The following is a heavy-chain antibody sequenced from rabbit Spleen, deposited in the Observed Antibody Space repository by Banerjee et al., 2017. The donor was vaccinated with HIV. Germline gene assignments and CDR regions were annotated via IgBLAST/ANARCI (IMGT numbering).Heavy chain of an antibody. CDR2: IDPLFGST. Sequence: QEQLVESGGGLVQPGGSLKLSCKASGFYFSNYGVSWVRQAPGKGLEWIGYIDPLFGSTYYASWVNGRFSSSRENTQNTVYMQMNSLTAADAATNFCVRAKASTSGDWDDTCFNLWGQGTLVTVS. V-gene: IGHV1S47*01. CDR3: VRAKASTSGDWDDTCFNL. D-gene: IGHD1-1*01. J-gene: IGHJ4*01. CDR1: GFYFSNYG.